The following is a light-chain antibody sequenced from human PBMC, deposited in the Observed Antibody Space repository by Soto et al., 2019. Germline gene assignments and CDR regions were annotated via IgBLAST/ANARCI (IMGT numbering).Light chain of an antibody. J-gene: IGKJ1*01. CDR1: QGIGNY. CDR2: AAS. V-gene: IGKV1-27*01. Sequence: IQMTQSPSSLSASVGDSVSITCRASQGIGNYLAWYQQKPGKVPKLLIYAASTLQSGVPSRFSGSGSGTKLILTISSLQPEDVASYYCQEYNSAPTFGQGTKVEIK. CDR3: QEYNSAPT.